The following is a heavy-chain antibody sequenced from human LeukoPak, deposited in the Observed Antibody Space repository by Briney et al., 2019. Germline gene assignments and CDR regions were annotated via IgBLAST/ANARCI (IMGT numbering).Heavy chain of an antibody. CDR1: GFTFSDFW. Sequence: GGSLRLSCAASGFTFSDFWMSWVRQAPGKGLEWVANIKQDGSETFYVDSVKGRFTISRDNTKTSLYLQMSSLRGEDTAVYFCARDRIYYDISTGYVPLDYWGLGTLVTVSS. CDR3: ARDRIYYDISTGYVPLDY. D-gene: IGHD3-9*01. V-gene: IGHV3-7*01. J-gene: IGHJ4*02. CDR2: IKQDGSET.